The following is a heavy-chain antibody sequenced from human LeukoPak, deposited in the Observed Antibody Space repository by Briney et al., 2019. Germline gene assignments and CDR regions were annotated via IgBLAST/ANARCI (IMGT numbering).Heavy chain of an antibody. Sequence: APVKVSCKASGYTFTGYYIHWVRQAPGQGLEWMGWINPNSGGTKYAQKFQGRVTMTRDTSINAAYVEVSSLRSDDTAVYYCARDVGQEDFDYWGQGSLVTVAS. CDR3: ARDVGQEDFDY. V-gene: IGHV1-2*02. CDR1: GYTFTGYY. J-gene: IGHJ4*02. CDR2: INPNSGGT.